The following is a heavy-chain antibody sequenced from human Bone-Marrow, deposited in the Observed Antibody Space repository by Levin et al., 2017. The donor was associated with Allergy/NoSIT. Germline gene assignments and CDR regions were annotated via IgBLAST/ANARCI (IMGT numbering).Heavy chain of an antibody. CDR3: AKDVSIVGPAYDAFDI. D-gene: IGHD1-26*01. Sequence: LSLTCAASGFTFDDYAMHWVRQPPGKGLEWVSGISWDSLSLAYAVSVKGRFTISRDNAKNSLYLHMNSLRPEDTALYYCAKDVSIVGPAYDAFDIWGQGTMVTVSS. V-gene: IGHV3-9*01. J-gene: IGHJ3*02. CDR1: GFTFDDYA. CDR2: ISWDSLSL.